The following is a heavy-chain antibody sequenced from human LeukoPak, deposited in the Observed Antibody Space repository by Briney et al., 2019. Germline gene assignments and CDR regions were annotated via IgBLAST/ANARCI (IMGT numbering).Heavy chain of an antibody. CDR2: IIPIFGTA. J-gene: IGHJ6*02. CDR3: ARADYYGSGNPKDYYYGMDV. Sequence: GASVKVSCKASGGTFSSYAISWVRQAPGQGLEWMGGIIPIFGTANYAQKFQGRVIITADESTSTAYMELSSLRSEDTAVYYCARADYYGSGNPKDYYYGMDVWGQGTTVTVSS. CDR1: GGTFSSYA. V-gene: IGHV1-69*01. D-gene: IGHD3-10*01.